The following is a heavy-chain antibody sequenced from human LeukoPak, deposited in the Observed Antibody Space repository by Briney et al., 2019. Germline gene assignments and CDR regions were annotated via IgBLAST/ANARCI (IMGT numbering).Heavy chain of an antibody. CDR1: GFTFSTYA. D-gene: IGHD3-3*01. V-gene: IGHV3-23*01. Sequence: GGSLRLSCAASGFTFSTYAMSWVRQAPGKGLEWVLAISGSGDSTFYADSVKGRFTISRDNSKNTLYLQMNSLRAEDTALYYCAKETYNDFWSGYYADYWGQGTLVTVSS. J-gene: IGHJ4*02. CDR2: ISGSGDST. CDR3: AKETYNDFWSGYYADY.